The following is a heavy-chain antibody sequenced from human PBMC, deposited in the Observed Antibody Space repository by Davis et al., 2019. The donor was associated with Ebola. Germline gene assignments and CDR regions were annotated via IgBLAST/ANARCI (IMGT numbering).Heavy chain of an antibody. J-gene: IGHJ4*02. V-gene: IGHV4-59*01. D-gene: IGHD2-2*02. CDR2: IYFTGST. CDR3: AKAGYCSSTSCYTEDN. Sequence: PSETLSLTCTVSGGSISSFYWNWIRQPPGKGLEWIGYIYFTGSTNYNPSLKSRVTISVDTSKKQFSLKLSSVTAADTAVYYCAKAGYCSSTSCYTEDNWGQGTLVTVSS. CDR1: GGSISSFY.